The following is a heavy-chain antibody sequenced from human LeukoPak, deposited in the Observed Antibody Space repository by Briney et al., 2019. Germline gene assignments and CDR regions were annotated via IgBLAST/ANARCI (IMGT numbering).Heavy chain of an antibody. CDR3: ARGVYIAAAQYGY. V-gene: IGHV4-59*01. CDR1: GGSISSYY. CDR2: IYYSGTT. D-gene: IGHD6-13*01. Sequence: SETLSLTCTVSGGSISSYYWSWIRQPPGKGLEWIGYIYYSGTTNYNPSLKSRVTISVDTSKNQLSLKLRSVTAADTAVYYCARGVYIAAAQYGYWGQGTLVTVPS. J-gene: IGHJ4*02.